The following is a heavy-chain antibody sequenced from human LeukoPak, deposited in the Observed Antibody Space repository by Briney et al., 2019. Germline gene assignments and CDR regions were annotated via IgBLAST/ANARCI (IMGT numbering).Heavy chain of an antibody. V-gene: IGHV1-8*03. CDR2: MNPNSGNT. J-gene: IGHJ6*03. Sequence: ASVKVSCKASGYTLTSYDINWVRQATGQGLEWMGWMNPNSGNTGYAQKFQGRVTITRSTSISTAYMELSSLRSEDTAVYYCARAPVTTGPYYYYMDVWGKGTTVTVSS. CDR3: ARAPVTTGPYYYYMDV. D-gene: IGHD4-17*01. CDR1: GYTLTSYD.